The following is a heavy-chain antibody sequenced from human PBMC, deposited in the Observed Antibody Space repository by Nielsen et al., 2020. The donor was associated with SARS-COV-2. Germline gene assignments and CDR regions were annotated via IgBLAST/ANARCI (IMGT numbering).Heavy chain of an antibody. CDR3: ARTYCSRTSCHNAD. CDR1: GFTVSSNY. Sequence: GESLKISCAASGFTVSSNYMSWVRQSPGKGLEWVSTISSVLSYIFYADSVKGRFTISRDISTNSLYLQMNSLRVEDTAVYYCARTYCSRTSCHNADWGQGILVTVSS. V-gene: IGHV3-21*01. J-gene: IGHJ4*02. D-gene: IGHD2-2*01. CDR2: ISSVLSYI.